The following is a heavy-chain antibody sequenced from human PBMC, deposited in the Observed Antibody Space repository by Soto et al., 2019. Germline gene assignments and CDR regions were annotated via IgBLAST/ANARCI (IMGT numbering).Heavy chain of an antibody. Sequence: QVQLVQSGAEVKKPGASVQVSCKASGYSFTRYGINWVRQAPGQGLEWMGWISSYNGDTNYAQKFQGRVTMTTDTSTTTVYMDLRSLTSDDTAVYFCARGDSTGSPRGWFDPWGQGTLVTVS. V-gene: IGHV1-18*04. CDR2: ISSYNGDT. J-gene: IGHJ5*02. CDR1: GYSFTRYG. D-gene: IGHD6-19*01. CDR3: ARGDSTGSPRGWFDP.